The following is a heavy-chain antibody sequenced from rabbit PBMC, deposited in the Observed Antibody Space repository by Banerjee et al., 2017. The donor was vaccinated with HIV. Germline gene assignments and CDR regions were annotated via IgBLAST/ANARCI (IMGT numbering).Heavy chain of an antibody. V-gene: IGHV1S40*01. CDR2: IDAGTSGST. Sequence: WIACIDAGTSGSTWYATWAKGRFTISKASWTTVTLQMTSLTAADTASYFCARDLAGVIGWNFGLWGQGTLVTVS. J-gene: IGHJ3*01. CDR3: ARDLAGVIGWNFGL. D-gene: IGHD4-1*01.